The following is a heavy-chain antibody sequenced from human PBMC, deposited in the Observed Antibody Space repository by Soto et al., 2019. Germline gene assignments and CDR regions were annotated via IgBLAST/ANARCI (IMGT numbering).Heavy chain of an antibody. Sequence: GASVKVSCKASGGTFSSYTISWVRQAPGQGLEWMGRIIPILGIANYAQKFQGRVTITADKSTSTAYMELSSLRSEDTAVYYCARGIAARRPHFDYWGQGTLVTSPQ. CDR3: ARGIAARRPHFDY. CDR1: GGTFSSYT. J-gene: IGHJ4*02. CDR2: IIPILGIA. V-gene: IGHV1-69*02. D-gene: IGHD6-6*01.